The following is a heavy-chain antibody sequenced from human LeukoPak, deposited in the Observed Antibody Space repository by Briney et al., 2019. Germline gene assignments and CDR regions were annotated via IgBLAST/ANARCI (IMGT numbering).Heavy chain of an antibody. CDR3: GGGVQWLAHDH. CDR1: GGSISSYY. V-gene: IGHV4-59*08. Sequence: SETLSLTCIVSGGSISSYYWSWVRQPPGKGLEWIGCFYNSGNTNYNPSLKSRVTKSVDTSKNHFSLNLRSLTAAGTAVYYWGGGVQWLAHDHWGQGTLVTVSS. CDR2: FYNSGNT. J-gene: IGHJ4*02. D-gene: IGHD6-19*01.